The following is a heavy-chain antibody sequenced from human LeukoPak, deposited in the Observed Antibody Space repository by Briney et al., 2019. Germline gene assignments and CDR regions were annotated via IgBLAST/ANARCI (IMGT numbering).Heavy chain of an antibody. V-gene: IGHV4-61*02. D-gene: IGHD6-19*01. CDR3: ASRSGWYYYYFDY. CDR2: IYTSGST. J-gene: IGHJ4*02. CDR1: GGSLSSGTYY. Sequence: SETLSLTCTVSGGSLSSGTYYWSWLRQPAGTGLEWIGRIYTSGSTNYNPSLKSRVTISVDTSKNQSSLKLNSVTAADTAVYYCASRSGWYYYYFDYWGQGTLVTVSS.